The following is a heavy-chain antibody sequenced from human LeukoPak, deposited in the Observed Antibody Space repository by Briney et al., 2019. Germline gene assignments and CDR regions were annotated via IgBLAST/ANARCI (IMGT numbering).Heavy chain of an antibody. CDR2: INHSGST. CDR3: ARGPPVRFLEWLLSHFDY. Sequence: ETLSLTCAVYGGSFSGYYWSWIRQPPGKGLEWIGEINHSGSTNYNPSLKSRVTISVDTSKNQFSLKLSSVTAADTAVYYCARGPPVRFLEWLLSHFDYWGQGTLVTVFS. V-gene: IGHV4-34*01. CDR1: GGSFSGYY. D-gene: IGHD3-3*01. J-gene: IGHJ4*02.